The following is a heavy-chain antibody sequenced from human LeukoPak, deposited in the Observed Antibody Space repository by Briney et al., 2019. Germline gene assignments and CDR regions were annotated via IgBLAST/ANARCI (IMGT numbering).Heavy chain of an antibody. D-gene: IGHD5-24*01. Sequence: ASVKVSCKASGYTFTSYYMHWLRQAPGQGLEWMGIINPSGGSTSYAQKFQGRVTMTRDTSTSTVYMELSSLRSEDTAVYYCARDSEPVEMATGMAFDIWGQGTMVTVSS. CDR2: INPSGGST. CDR3: ARDSEPVEMATGMAFDI. CDR1: GYTFTSYY. V-gene: IGHV1-46*01. J-gene: IGHJ3*02.